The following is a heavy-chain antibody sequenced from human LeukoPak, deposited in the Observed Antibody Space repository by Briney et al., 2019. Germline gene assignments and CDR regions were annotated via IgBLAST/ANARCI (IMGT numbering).Heavy chain of an antibody. CDR3: ARHLTGWALYYYGMDV. CDR2: ISSTGST. D-gene: IGHD3-9*01. Sequence: SETLSLTCTVSGYSISNAYYWSWIRQPPGRGLEWVGCISSTGSTNYSPSLKSRVTISLDTSKNQVSLKLTSVTAADTALYYCARHLTGWALYYYGMDVWGQGTTVTVSS. V-gene: IGHV4-59*08. CDR1: GYSISNAYY. J-gene: IGHJ6*02.